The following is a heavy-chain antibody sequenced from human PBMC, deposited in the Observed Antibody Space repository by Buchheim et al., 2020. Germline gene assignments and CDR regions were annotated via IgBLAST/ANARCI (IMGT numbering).Heavy chain of an antibody. CDR3: AKGQYASIAARTAYYMDV. J-gene: IGHJ6*03. Sequence: EVQLLESGGGLVQPGGSLRLSCAASGFTFSSYAMSWVRQAPGKGLEWVSAISGSGGSTYYADSVKGRFTISSDNSKNTLYLQMNSLRAEDTAVYYCAKGQYASIAARTAYYMDVWGKGTT. V-gene: IGHV3-23*01. CDR2: ISGSGGST. D-gene: IGHD6-6*01. CDR1: GFTFSSYA.